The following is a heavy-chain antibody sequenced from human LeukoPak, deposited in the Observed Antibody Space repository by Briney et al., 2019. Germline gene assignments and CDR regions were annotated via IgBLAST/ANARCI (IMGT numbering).Heavy chain of an antibody. Sequence: PGGSLRLSCAASGFTLRNYVIHWVRQAPGKGLEWVAVTSSELNVKLYADSVKGRFTISRDNSRSTLYLQMNSLRPEDTAIYYCAREGYYGSGSPPSLYFDYWGQGTLVTVSS. D-gene: IGHD3-10*01. CDR3: AREGYYGSGSPPSLYFDY. J-gene: IGHJ4*02. V-gene: IGHV3-30-3*01. CDR2: TSSELNVK. CDR1: GFTLRNYV.